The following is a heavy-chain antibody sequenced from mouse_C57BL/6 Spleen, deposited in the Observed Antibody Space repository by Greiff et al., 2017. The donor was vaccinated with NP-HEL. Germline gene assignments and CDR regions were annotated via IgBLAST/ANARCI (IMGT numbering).Heavy chain of an antibody. CDR3: ARCPHYYGNYGWFAY. J-gene: IGHJ3*01. CDR2: IYPGDGDT. D-gene: IGHD2-1*01. V-gene: IGHV1-80*01. Sequence: QVQLKQSGAELVKPGASVKISCKASGYAFSSYWMNWVKQRPGKGLEWIGQIYPGDGDTNYNGKFKGKATLTADKSSSTAYMQLSSLTSEDSAVYFCARCPHYYGNYGWFAYWGQGTLVTVSA. CDR1: GYAFSSYW.